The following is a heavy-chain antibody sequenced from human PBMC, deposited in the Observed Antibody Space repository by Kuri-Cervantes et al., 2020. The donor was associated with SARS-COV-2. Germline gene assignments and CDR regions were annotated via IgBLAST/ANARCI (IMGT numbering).Heavy chain of an antibody. D-gene: IGHD2-2*01. CDR2: INPNSGGT. Sequence: ASVKVSCKASGYTFTGYYMHWVRQAPGQRLEWMGWINPNSGGTNYAQKFQGRVTMTRDTSISTAYMELSRLRSDDTAVYYCARDIVVVPAASSDYWGQGTLVTVSS. V-gene: IGHV1-2*02. J-gene: IGHJ4*02. CDR1: GYTFTGYY. CDR3: ARDIVVVPAASSDY.